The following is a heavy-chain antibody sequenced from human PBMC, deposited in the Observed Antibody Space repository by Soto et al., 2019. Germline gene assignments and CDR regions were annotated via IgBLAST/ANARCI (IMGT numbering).Heavy chain of an antibody. D-gene: IGHD6-13*01. CDR3: ARGARGQQLVPNWFDP. CDR1: GPTFRDSY. Sequence: PSDPLSPTSTNFGPTFRDSYWSGIRQPPGKGLEWIGEINHSGSTNYNPSLKSRVTISVDTSKNQFSLKLSSVTAADTAVYYCARGARGQQLVPNWFDPWGQG. CDR2: INHSGST. V-gene: IGHV4-34*01. J-gene: IGHJ5*02.